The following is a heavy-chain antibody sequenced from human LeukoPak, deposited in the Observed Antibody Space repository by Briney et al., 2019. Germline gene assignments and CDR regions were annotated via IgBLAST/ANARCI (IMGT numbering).Heavy chain of an antibody. D-gene: IGHD1-26*01. J-gene: IGHJ3*01. CDR3: TTGASGSDRGFDF. V-gene: IGHV3-15*01. CDR2: LKTKTDGGTT. Sequence: GGSLRLSCAASGFTFSNAWMTWVRQAPGKGLEWVGRLKTKTDGGTTDYAAPVKGRFTISSDDSENALYLQMNSLKTEDTAVYYCTTGASGSDRGFDFWGQGTMVAVSS. CDR1: GFTFSNAW.